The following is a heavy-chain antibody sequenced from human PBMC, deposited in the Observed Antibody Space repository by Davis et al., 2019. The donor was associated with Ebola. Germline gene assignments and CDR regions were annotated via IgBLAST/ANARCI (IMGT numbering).Heavy chain of an antibody. D-gene: IGHD5-18*01. CDR2: INSDGSST. J-gene: IGHJ4*02. V-gene: IGHV3-74*01. CDR3: ARDGILPYEYSYGLDY. Sequence: GESLKISCAASGFPFSSYWMHWVRQAPGKGLVWVSRINSDGSSTSYADSVKGRFTISRDNSKNTLYLQMNSLRAEDTAVYYCARDGILPYEYSYGLDYWGQGTLVTVSS. CDR1: GFPFSSYW.